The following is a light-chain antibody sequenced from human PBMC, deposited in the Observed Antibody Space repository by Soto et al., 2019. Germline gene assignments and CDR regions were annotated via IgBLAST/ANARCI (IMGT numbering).Light chain of an antibody. J-gene: IGKJ4*01. CDR2: AAS. V-gene: IGKV1-9*01. CDR1: QDISSH. Sequence: DIQLTQSPSFLSASVGDRVTITCRASQDISSHLAWYQQKPGKAPKLLIYAASTLQSGVPSGFGGSGSGTGFTLTINRLQPEDFATYYCQPVKTYPLTVGGGTKVEIK. CDR3: QPVKTYPLT.